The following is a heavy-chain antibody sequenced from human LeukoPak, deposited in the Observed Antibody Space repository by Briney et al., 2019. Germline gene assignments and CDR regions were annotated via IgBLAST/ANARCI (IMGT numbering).Heavy chain of an antibody. Sequence: AGGSLRLSCAASGFTFSSYSMTWVRQAPGKGLEWVSSISSSSSYIYYADSVKGRFTISRDNAKNSLYLQMNSLRAEDTAVYYCARDLGGYCDYWGQGTLVTVSS. CDR3: ARDLGGYCDY. J-gene: IGHJ4*02. V-gene: IGHV3-21*01. CDR2: ISSSSSYI. CDR1: GFTFSSYS. D-gene: IGHD3-22*01.